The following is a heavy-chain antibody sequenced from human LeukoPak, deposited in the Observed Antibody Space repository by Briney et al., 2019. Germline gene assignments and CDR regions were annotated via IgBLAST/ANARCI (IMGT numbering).Heavy chain of an antibody. CDR3: ARGRAYYYDSSGLAPDY. CDR1: GYTFTSYD. CDR2: MNPNSGNT. Sequence: ASVKVSCKASGYTFTSYDINWVRQATGQGLEWMGWMNPNSGNTGYAQKFQGRATMTRNTSISTAYMELSSLRSEDTAVYYCARGRAYYYDSSGLAPDYWGQGTLVTVSS. J-gene: IGHJ4*02. D-gene: IGHD3-22*01. V-gene: IGHV1-8*01.